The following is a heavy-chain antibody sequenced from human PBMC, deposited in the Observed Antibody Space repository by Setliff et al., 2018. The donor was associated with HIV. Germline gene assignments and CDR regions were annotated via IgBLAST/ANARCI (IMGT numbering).Heavy chain of an antibody. Sequence: ASVKVSCKASGYTFTDYYMHWVRQAPGQGLEWMGWINPKSGGTNSALKFQGRVTMTRDPSISTAYMELSRLRSDDTAGYYCARDGVGPGDYYYYYMDVWAKGTTVTVSS. CDR2: INPKSGGT. V-gene: IGHV1-2*02. CDR1: GYTFTDYY. D-gene: IGHD3-3*01. J-gene: IGHJ6*03. CDR3: ARDGVGPGDYYYYYMDV.